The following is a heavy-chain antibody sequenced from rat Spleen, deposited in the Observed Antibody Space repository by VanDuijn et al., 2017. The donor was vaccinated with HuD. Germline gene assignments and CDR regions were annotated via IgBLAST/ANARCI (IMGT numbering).Heavy chain of an antibody. CDR1: GFTFSNYG. Sequence: EVQLVESGGDLVQPGRSLRLSCAASGFTFSNYGMAWVRQTPTKGLEWVATISYDGSRTYYRDSVKGRFTISRYNAKSTLYLQMDSLRSEDTATYYCARHAYRYNSNWFAYWGQGTLVTVSS. CDR3: ARHAYRYNSNWFAY. D-gene: IGHD1-5*01. CDR2: ISYDGSRT. V-gene: IGHV5-29*01. J-gene: IGHJ3*01.